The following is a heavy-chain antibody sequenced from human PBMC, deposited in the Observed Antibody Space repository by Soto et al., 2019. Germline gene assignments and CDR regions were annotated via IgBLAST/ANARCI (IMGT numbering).Heavy chain of an antibody. CDR1: GFTFSSYW. V-gene: IGHV3-74*01. Sequence: GGSLRLSCAASGFTFSSYWMHWVRQAPGKGLVWVSRINSDGSSTSYADSVKGRFTISRDNARNSVSLQMDSLRDEDAAVYYCARIKLVEWFFINVDVYDMDVWGQGTPVTVSS. J-gene: IGHJ6*02. CDR2: INSDGSST. D-gene: IGHD3-3*01. CDR3: ARIKLVEWFFINVDVYDMDV.